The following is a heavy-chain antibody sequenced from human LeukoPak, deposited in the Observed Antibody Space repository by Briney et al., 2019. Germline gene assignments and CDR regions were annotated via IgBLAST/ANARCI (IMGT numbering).Heavy chain of an antibody. Sequence: GGSLRLSCAASGFTFSSYAMSWVRQSPGKGLEWVSYISSSGSPTYYADSVKGRFTISRDNAKNSLYLQMDSLRAEDTAVYYCAGGRELETNYFDYWGQGTLVTVSS. D-gene: IGHD1-1*01. J-gene: IGHJ4*02. CDR2: ISSSGSPT. CDR1: GFTFSSYA. V-gene: IGHV3-48*03. CDR3: AGGRELETNYFDY.